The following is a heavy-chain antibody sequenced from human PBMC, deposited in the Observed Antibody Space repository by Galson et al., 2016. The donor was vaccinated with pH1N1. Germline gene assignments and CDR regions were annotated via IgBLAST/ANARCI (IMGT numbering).Heavy chain of an antibody. CDR3: ARSTKGVSTGHFDS. CDR2: IYPGDSDT. V-gene: IGHV5-51*03. D-gene: IGHD1-1*01. Sequence: QSGAEVKKPRESLRISCKGFGYSFSNYWIAWVRQMPGKGLECMGVIYPGDSDTKYNPSFEGQVVISADKSISPVFLQWNSLEASDTAMYYCARSTKGVSTGHFDSWGQGTLVTVSS. CDR1: GYSFSNYW. J-gene: IGHJ4*02.